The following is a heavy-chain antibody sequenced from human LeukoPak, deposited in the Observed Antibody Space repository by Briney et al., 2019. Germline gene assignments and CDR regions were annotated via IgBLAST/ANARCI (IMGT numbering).Heavy chain of an antibody. Sequence: GGSLRRSCAASGFTFSTYSMNWVRQAPGKGLEWVSSISSSRGHTSYADSVKGRFTISRDNAENSLNLQMSSLRAEDTAVYYCARGRGVNSNFDYWGQGTLVTVSS. CDR3: ARGRGVNSNFDY. V-gene: IGHV3-21*01. CDR2: ISSSRGHT. J-gene: IGHJ4*02. D-gene: IGHD4-23*01. CDR1: GFTFSTYS.